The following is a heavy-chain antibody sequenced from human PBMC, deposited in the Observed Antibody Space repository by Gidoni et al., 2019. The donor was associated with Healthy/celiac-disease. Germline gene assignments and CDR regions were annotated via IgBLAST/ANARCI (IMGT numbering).Heavy chain of an antibody. D-gene: IGHD2-21*02. Sequence: EVQLLESGGGLVQPGGSLILSCAASGFTFSSYAMSWVRQAPGKGLEWGSAISGSGGSTYYADSVKGRFTISRDNSKNTLYLQMNSLRAEDTAVYYCAKDLLAYCGGDCQYFDYWGQGTLVTVSS. CDR1: GFTFSSYA. J-gene: IGHJ4*02. CDR3: AKDLLAYCGGDCQYFDY. V-gene: IGHV3-23*01. CDR2: ISGSGGST.